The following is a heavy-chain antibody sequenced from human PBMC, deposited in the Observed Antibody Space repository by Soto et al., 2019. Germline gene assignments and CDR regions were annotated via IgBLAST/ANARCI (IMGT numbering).Heavy chain of an antibody. Sequence: QVQLVQSGAEVKKPGSSVKVSCKASGGTFSSYTISWVRQAPGQGLEWMGRIIPILGIANYAQKFQGRVTITADKSTRTAYMELSSLRSEDTAVYYCARDVVAYYYGSGSSYFDYWGQGTLVTVSS. CDR1: GGTFSSYT. CDR2: IIPILGIA. J-gene: IGHJ4*02. CDR3: ARDVVAYYYGSGSSYFDY. V-gene: IGHV1-69*08. D-gene: IGHD3-10*01.